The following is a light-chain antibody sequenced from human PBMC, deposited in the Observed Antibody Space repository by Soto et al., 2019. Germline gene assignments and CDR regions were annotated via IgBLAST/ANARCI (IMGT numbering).Light chain of an antibody. CDR3: QQYDSSPQT. V-gene: IGKV3-20*01. CDR1: QSVSSSY. J-gene: IGKJ1*01. CDR2: GAS. Sequence: EIVLSQSPGTLSLSPGERATLACRASQSVSSSYLAWYQQKPAQAPRLLMYGASSRAPGIPARFSGSGSGTDFTLTTSRLEPEDFAVYYCQQYDSSPQTFGQGTKVEIK.